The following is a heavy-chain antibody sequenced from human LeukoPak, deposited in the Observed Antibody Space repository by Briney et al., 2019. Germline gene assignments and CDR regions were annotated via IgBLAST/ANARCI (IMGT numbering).Heavy chain of an antibody. J-gene: IGHJ4*02. V-gene: IGHV3-30*02. D-gene: IGHD1-26*01. CDR3: AKIVGSGSRTF. CDR1: GFTFTHFG. CDR2: IQYDGIDK. Sequence: GGSLRLSCLASGFTFTHFGMHWVRQAPGKGLEWVTFIQYDGIDKYYADSVKGRFSISRDDSKNTIYLQMNSLKPEDTAVYYCAKIVGSGSRTFWGQGTLVIVPS.